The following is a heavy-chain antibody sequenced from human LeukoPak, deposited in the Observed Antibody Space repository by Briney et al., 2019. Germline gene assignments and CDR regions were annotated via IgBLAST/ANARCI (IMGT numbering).Heavy chain of an antibody. V-gene: IGHV4-59*01. J-gene: IGHJ3*02. CDR2: IYYSGST. CDR1: GGSISSYY. CDR3: AREDAEQMDNSFDI. Sequence: SETLSLTCTVSGGSISSYYWSWIRQPPGKGLEWIAYIYYSGSTNYDPSLKSRVTISVDTSKNQFSLKLSSVTAADTAVYYCAREDAEQMDNSFDIWGQGTMVTVSS. D-gene: IGHD5-24*01.